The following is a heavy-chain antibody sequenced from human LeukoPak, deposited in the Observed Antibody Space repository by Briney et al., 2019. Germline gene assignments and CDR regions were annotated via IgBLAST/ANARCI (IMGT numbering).Heavy chain of an antibody. CDR2: ISNSGST. V-gene: IGHV4-59*11. D-gene: IGHD2-15*01. Sequence: SETLSLTCTVSGGSISSHYWTWIRQSPVKGLEWIGDISNSGSTSYNPSLESRVTISIDTSKNQFSLKLSSVTAADTAVYYCGRDALVGYFSYYYMDVWGKGTTVTVSS. J-gene: IGHJ6*03. CDR3: GRDALVGYFSYYYMDV. CDR1: GGSISSHY.